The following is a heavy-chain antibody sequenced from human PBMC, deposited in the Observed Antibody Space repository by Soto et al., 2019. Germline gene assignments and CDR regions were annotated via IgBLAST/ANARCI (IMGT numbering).Heavy chain of an antibody. V-gene: IGHV4-59*08. CDR1: GGSISSYY. J-gene: IGHJ4*02. D-gene: IGHD2-15*01. CDR3: ARRYGGTFDY. CDR2: IYYSGST. Sequence: SETLFLTCTVSGGSISSYYWSWIRQPPGKGLDLIGYIYYSGSTNYNPSLKSRVIISVDTSKNQFSLKLSSVTAADTAVYYCARRYGGTFDYWGQGTLVTVS.